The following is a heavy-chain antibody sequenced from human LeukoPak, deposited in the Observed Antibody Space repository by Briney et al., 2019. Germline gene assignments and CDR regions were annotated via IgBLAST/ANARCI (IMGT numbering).Heavy chain of an antibody. CDR2: ISGSGGST. V-gene: IGHV3-23*01. J-gene: IGHJ5*02. CDR3: AKDRDTYYYDSSGYYYP. Sequence: PGGSLRLSCAASGFTFSSYGMSWVRQAPGKGLEWVSAISGSGGSTYYADSVKGRFTISRDNSKNTLYLQMNSLRAEDTAVYYCAKDRDTYYYDSSGYYYPWGQGTLVTVSS. CDR1: GFTFSSYG. D-gene: IGHD3-22*01.